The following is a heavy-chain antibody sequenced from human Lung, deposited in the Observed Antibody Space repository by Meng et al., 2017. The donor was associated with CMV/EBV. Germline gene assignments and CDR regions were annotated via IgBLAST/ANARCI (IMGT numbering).Heavy chain of an antibody. J-gene: IGHJ3*01. D-gene: IGHD2-15*01. CDR3: GKDRTWVGRGSFDF. Sequence: SXTXSLXCTVSGVSVTYNSYYWSWIRQSPGQGLEWIGCIYVSNNTKYNSSLQSRVTMSVDTTKNQDFLKLSSVTAADTAEYYGGKDRTWVGRGSFDFWGRGKVV. CDR1: GVSVTYNSYY. V-gene: IGHV4-61*01. CDR2: IYVSNNT.